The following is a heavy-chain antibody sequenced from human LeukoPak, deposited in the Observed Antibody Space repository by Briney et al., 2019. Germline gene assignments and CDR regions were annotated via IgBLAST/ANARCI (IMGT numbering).Heavy chain of an antibody. CDR3: AIGSSAWYYFDN. D-gene: IGHD6-19*01. J-gene: IGHJ4*02. Sequence: GGSLRLSCEVSGFSFSGYYMNWLRQAPGKGLEWISDISSSGTTIKYADSVKGRFTTSRDNAKNSLYLRMNSLRAEDSAVYYCAIGSSAWYYFDNWGQGTLVTVSS. CDR1: GFSFSGYY. CDR2: ISSSGTTI. V-gene: IGHV3-11*01.